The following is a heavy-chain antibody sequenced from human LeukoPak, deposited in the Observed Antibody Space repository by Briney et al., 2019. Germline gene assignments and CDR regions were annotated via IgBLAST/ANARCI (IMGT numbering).Heavy chain of an antibody. CDR3: ARASYYDTGGPKDY. Sequence: ASVKVSCKASGYTFTNYGISWVRRAPGQGLEWMGWISGYNGNTNYAQKLQGRVTMTTDTSTSTAYIELRSLRSDDTAVYYCARASYYDTGGPKDYWGQGTLVTVSS. CDR1: GYTFTNYG. V-gene: IGHV1-18*01. J-gene: IGHJ4*02. CDR2: ISGYNGNT. D-gene: IGHD3-22*01.